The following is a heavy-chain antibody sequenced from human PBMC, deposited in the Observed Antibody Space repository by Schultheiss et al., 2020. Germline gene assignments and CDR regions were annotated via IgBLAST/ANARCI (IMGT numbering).Heavy chain of an antibody. Sequence: GGSLRLSCAASGFTFSSYAMSWVRQAPGKGLEWVSVISGSGGSTYYADSVKGRFTISRDNSKNTLYLQMNSLRAEDTAVYYCASRSSGWYFVYWGQGTLVTLSS. CDR3: ASRSSGWYFVY. D-gene: IGHD6-19*01. V-gene: IGHV3-23*01. CDR1: GFTFSSYA. J-gene: IGHJ4*02. CDR2: ISGSGGST.